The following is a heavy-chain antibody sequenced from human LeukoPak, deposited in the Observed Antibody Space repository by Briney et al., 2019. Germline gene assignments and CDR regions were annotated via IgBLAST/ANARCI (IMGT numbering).Heavy chain of an antibody. CDR1: GYTFTSYD. CDR2: ISGYNSDT. CDR3: ARDLMPVAATGLYDY. Sequence: ASVKVSCKASGYTFTSYDINWVRQATGQGLEWMGWISGYNSDTKYAQKLQGRVTMTTDTSTSTVYMELRSLRSDDTAVYYCARDLMPVAATGLYDYWGQGTLVTVSS. J-gene: IGHJ4*02. V-gene: IGHV1-18*01. D-gene: IGHD6-19*01.